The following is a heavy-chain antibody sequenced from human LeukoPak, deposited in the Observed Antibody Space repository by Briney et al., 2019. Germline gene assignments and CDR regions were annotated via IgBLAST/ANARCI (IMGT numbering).Heavy chain of an antibody. Sequence: PGGSLRLSCAASGFTVSSTHMVWVRQAPGKGLEWVSVIYTGGNSYYAGSMQGRFIISRDISKNTLYLQMNSLRAEDSALYYCARGGRGSAAVVAPRSFDIWGQGTMVTVSS. D-gene: IGHD3-22*01. CDR2: IYTGGNS. CDR3: ARGGRGSAAVVAPRSFDI. CDR1: GFTVSSTH. J-gene: IGHJ3*02. V-gene: IGHV3-53*01.